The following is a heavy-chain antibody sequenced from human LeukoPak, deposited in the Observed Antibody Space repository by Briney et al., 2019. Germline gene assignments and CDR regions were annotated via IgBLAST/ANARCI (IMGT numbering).Heavy chain of an antibody. Sequence: SETLSLTCAVYGGSFSGYYWSWIRQPPGKGLEWIGEINHSGSTNYNPSLTSRVTISVDTSKTQFSLRLSSVTAADTAVYYCARGSGSGSPKGSYYYYGMDVWGKGTTVTVSS. J-gene: IGHJ6*04. V-gene: IGHV4-34*01. CDR3: ARGSGSGSPKGSYYYYGMDV. CDR2: INHSGST. D-gene: IGHD3-10*01. CDR1: GGSFSGYY.